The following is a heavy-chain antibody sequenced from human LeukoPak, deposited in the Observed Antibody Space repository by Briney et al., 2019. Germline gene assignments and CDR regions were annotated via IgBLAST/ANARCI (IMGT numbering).Heavy chain of an antibody. CDR3: ASQSYARFDP. D-gene: IGHD3-16*01. V-gene: IGHV3-7*01. Sequence: PGGSLRLSCAASGFTFSSNWMSWVRQAPGKGLEWVGNIQPDGSEQYPVDSVKGRFTISRDNARNSLFLQMNSLRVVDTAVYYCASQSYARFDPWGQGTLVTVSS. J-gene: IGHJ5*02. CDR2: IQPDGSEQ. CDR1: GFTFSSNW.